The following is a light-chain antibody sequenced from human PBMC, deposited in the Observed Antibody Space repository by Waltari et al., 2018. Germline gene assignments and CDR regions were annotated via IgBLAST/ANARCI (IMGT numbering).Light chain of an antibody. CDR1: QSVSNY. V-gene: IGKV3-11*01. J-gene: IGKJ5*01. Sequence: EVVLTQSPATLSLSPGERATLSYRASQSVSNYLAWYQQKPGQAPRLLIYDASNRATGIPARFSGSGSGTDFTLTISSLEPEDFAVYYCQQRKFWPPITIGQGTRLESK. CDR2: DAS. CDR3: QQRKFWPPIT.